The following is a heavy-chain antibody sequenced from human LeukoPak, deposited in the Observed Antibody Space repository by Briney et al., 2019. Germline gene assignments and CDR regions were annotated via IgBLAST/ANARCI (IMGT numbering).Heavy chain of an antibody. CDR2: INPNSGGT. CDR1: GYTFTGYY. J-gene: IGHJ4*02. D-gene: IGHD3-10*01. V-gene: IGHV1-2*02. CDR3: ARVAPAGDDFDY. Sequence: ASVKASCKASGYTFTGYYMHWVRQAPGQGLEWMGWINPNSGGTNYAQKFQGRVTMTRDTSISTAYMELSRLRSDDTAVYYCARVAPAGDDFDYWGQGTLVTVSS.